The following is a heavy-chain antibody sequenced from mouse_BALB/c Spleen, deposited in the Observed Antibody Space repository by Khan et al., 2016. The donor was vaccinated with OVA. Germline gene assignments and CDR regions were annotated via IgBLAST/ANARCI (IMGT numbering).Heavy chain of an antibody. CDR3: ARVGYNGTMDC. CDR2: INTYTGEP. Sequence: QLVQSGPELKKPGETVQISCKTSGFTFTNYGMNWVKRAPGKGLKWMGWINTYTGEPTFADDFKGRFAFSLETSASTAYLQINSLKNEDTATYFCARVGYNGTMDCWGQGTSVTVSS. V-gene: IGHV9-3-1*01. CDR1: GFTFTNYG. D-gene: IGHD2-14*01. J-gene: IGHJ4*01.